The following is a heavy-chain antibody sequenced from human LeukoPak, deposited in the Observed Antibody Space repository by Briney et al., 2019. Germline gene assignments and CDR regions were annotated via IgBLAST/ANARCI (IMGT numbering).Heavy chain of an antibody. CDR1: GGSISRSSYY. J-gene: IGHJ3*02. CDR2: IYYSGST. CDR3: ARDGAMVLTREGFFDI. V-gene: IGHV4-39*07. Sequence: KPSETLSLTCTVSGGSISRSSYYWGWIRQPPGKGLEWIGSIYYSGSTYYNPSLKSRVTISVDTSKNQFSLKPSSVTAADTAVYYCARDGAMVLTREGFFDIWGQGTMVTVSS. D-gene: IGHD5-18*01.